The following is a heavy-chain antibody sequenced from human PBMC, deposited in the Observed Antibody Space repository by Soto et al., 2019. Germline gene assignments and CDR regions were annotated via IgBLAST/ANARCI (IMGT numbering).Heavy chain of an antibody. D-gene: IGHD3-9*01. CDR2: ISSSSSTI. CDR3: ARDEGYYDILTGYSPLDY. CDR1: GFTFSSYS. J-gene: IGHJ4*02. V-gene: IGHV3-48*01. Sequence: GGSLRLSCAASGFTFSSYSMNWVRQAPGKGLEWVSYISSSSSTIYYADSVKGRFTISRDNAKNSLYLQMNSLRAEDTAVYYCARDEGYYDILTGYSPLDYWGQGTLVTVSS.